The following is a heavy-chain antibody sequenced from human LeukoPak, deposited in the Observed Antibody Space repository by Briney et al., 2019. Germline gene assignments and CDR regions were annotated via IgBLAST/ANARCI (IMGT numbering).Heavy chain of an antibody. CDR3: ARGENFDY. V-gene: IGHV4-59*01. D-gene: IGHD2/OR15-2a*01. Sequence: SETLSLTCAVSGESFSGNFWTWIRQPPGKGLEWIGYIYYSGSTNYNPSLKSRVTISVDTSKNQFSLKLSSVTAADTAVYYCARGENFDYWGQGTLVTVSS. J-gene: IGHJ4*02. CDR1: GESFSGNF. CDR2: IYYSGST.